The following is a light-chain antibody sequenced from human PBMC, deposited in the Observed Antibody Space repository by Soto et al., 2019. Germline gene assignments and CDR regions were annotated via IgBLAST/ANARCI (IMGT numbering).Light chain of an antibody. J-gene: IGLJ2*01. V-gene: IGLV2-14*01. CDR3: SSYTSSSTLV. CDR1: SSDVGGYND. Sequence: QSALTQPASVSGSPGQSITISCTGTSSDVGGYNDVSWYQQHPGKPPKLMIYEVSNRPSGVSNRFSGSKSGNTASLTISGLQAEDEADYYCSSYTSSSTLVFGGGTQLTVL. CDR2: EVS.